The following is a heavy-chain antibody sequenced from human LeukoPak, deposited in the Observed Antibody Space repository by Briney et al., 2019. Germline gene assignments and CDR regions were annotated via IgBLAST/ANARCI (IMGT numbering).Heavy chain of an antibody. CDR1: GYSFTSYW. V-gene: IGHV5-51*01. CDR2: IYPGDSDT. CDR3: ARQVAHYGSGSYWPDKGLGEI. J-gene: IGHJ3*02. D-gene: IGHD3-10*01. Sequence: GESLKISCKGSGYSFTSYWIGWVRQMPGKGLEWMGTIYPGDSDTRYSPSFQGQVTISADKSISTAYLQWSSLKASDTAMYYCARQVAHYGSGSYWPDKGLGEIWGQGTMVTVSS.